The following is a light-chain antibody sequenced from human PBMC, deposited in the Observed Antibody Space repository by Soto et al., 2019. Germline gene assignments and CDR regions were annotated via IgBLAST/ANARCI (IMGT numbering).Light chain of an antibody. Sequence: DIVMTQSPDSPAVSLGERATINCKSSQSLLYSSNSKNYLAWYQRKSGQPPKLLIYWASTRESGVPDRFSGSGSGTDFTLTISSLQADDVAVYYCQQYLSIPRTFGQGTKVEIK. V-gene: IGKV4-1*01. CDR2: WAS. CDR1: QSLLYSSNSKNY. J-gene: IGKJ1*01. CDR3: QQYLSIPRT.